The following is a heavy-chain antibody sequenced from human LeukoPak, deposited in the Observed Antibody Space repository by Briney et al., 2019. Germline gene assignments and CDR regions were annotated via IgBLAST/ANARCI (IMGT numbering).Heavy chain of an antibody. D-gene: IGHD1-26*01. CDR3: ARDRVGAY. CDR1: GFTFSTYS. V-gene: IGHV3-48*01. CDR2: ITSSSSTI. J-gene: IGHJ4*02. Sequence: GGSLRLSCAASGFTFSTYSVNWVRQAPGKGLEWLSYITSSSSTIYYADSVQGRFTISRDNAKSSLYLQMNSLRVEDTAVYYCARDRVGAYWGQGTLVTVSS.